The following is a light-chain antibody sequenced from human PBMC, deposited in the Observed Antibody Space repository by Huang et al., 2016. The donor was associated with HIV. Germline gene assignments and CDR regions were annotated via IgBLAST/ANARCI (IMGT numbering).Light chain of an antibody. Sequence: EIVLTQSPATLSLSPGERATLSCRASQSVSRFLAWYQQKAGQAPRLLIYDASNRAIDIPARFSSSGSGTEFTLTISSLEPEDFAVYYCQQRSSWPRVTFGGGTKVELK. CDR2: DAS. CDR3: QQRSSWPRVT. CDR1: QSVSRF. J-gene: IGKJ4*01. V-gene: IGKV3-11*01.